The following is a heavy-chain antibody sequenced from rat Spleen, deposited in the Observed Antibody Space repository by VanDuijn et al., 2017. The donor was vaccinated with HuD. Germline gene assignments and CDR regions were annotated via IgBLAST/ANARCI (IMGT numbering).Heavy chain of an antibody. V-gene: IGHV5-25*01. CDR1: GFTFSKYG. CDR3: ARHPYYSSPDGFDY. J-gene: IGHJ2*01. CDR2: ISVSGGNT. D-gene: IGHD1-2*01. Sequence: EVQLVESGGGLVQPGRSMKFSCTASGFTFSKYGMHWIRQAPTKGLEWVASISVSGGNTYYRDSVKGRFTISRANAKSTLYLHMDSLRSEDTATYYCARHPYYSSPDGFDYWGQGVMVTVSS.